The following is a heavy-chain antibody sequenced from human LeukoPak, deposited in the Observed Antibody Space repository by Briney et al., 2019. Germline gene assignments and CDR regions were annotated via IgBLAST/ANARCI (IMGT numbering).Heavy chain of an antibody. D-gene: IGHD3-3*01. J-gene: IGHJ4*02. V-gene: IGHV3-48*03. CDR3: ARAPDDYDFWSGPFDY. CDR2: ISRSGSTR. Sequence: GGSLRLSCAISGFTFSACELTWVRQAPGKGLEWVSYISRSGSTRYYADSVKGRFTISRDNAKNSLYLQMNSLRAEDTAVYYCARAPDDYDFWSGPFDYWGRGTLVTVSS. CDR1: GFTFSACE.